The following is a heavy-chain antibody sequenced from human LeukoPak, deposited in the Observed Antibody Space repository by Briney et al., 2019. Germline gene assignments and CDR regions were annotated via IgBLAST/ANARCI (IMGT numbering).Heavy chain of an antibody. CDR2: IKQDGSEK. V-gene: IGHV3-7*01. CDR3: ARSYSSTPQYYYYYYMDV. J-gene: IGHJ6*03. Sequence: GGSLRLSCAASGFTFSSYWMSWVRQAPGKGLEWVANIKQDGSEKYYVDSVKGRFTISRDNAKNSLYLQMNSLRAEDTAVYYCARSYSSTPQYYYYYYMDVWGKGTTVTVSS. D-gene: IGHD6-13*01. CDR1: GFTFSSYW.